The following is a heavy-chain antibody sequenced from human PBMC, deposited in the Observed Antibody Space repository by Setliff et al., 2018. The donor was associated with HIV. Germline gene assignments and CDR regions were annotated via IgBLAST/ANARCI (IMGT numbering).Heavy chain of an antibody. CDR1: GYSVSSGYH. Sequence: SETLSLTCAVSGYSVSSGYHWGWIRQPPRKGLEWIGSIYHSGSPYYNPSLKSQVTISVDTSKNQFSLKLSSVTAADAAVYYCVRDAGPSGRTTWGQGTLVTVTS. J-gene: IGHJ4*01. CDR3: VRDAGPSGRTT. V-gene: IGHV4-38-2*02. CDR2: IYHSGSP. D-gene: IGHD2-15*01.